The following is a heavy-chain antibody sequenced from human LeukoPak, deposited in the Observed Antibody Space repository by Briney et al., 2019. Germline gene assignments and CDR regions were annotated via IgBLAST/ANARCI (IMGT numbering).Heavy chain of an antibody. CDR2: IYYSGST. CDR1: GGSISSYY. D-gene: IGHD3-22*01. J-gene: IGHJ4*02. Sequence: SETLSLTCTVPGGSISSYYWSWIRQPPGKGLEWIGYIYYSGSTNYNPSLKSRVTISVDTSKNQFSLKLSSVTAADTAVYYCATGVVSLYFDYWGQGTLVTVSS. V-gene: IGHV4-59*01. CDR3: ATGVVSLYFDY.